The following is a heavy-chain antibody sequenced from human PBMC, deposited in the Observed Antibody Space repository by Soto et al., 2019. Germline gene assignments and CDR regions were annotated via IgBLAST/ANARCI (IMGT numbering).Heavy chain of an antibody. CDR2: INAGNGNT. CDR1: GFTFTTHA. D-gene: IGHD5-12*01. V-gene: IGHV1-3*01. CDR3: ARRNNSGPIDY. J-gene: IGHJ4*02. Sequence: QVHLVRSGAEVKEPGASVKVSCKTSGFTFTTHAIHWVRQAPGQRFEWMGWINAGNGNTKYSQRFQDRVTITRDTSASTAYMELSSLTSEDRAVYYCARRNNSGPIDYWGQGTLVTVSS.